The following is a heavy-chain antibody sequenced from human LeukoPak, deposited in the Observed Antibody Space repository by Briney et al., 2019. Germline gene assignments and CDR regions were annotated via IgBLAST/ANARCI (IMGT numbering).Heavy chain of an antibody. V-gene: IGHV1-18*01. CDR3: ARELSGDSSGYYSWFDP. CDR1: GYTFTSYG. CDR2: VSAYNGNT. D-gene: IGHD3-22*01. J-gene: IGHJ5*02. Sequence: ASVKVSCKASGYTFTSYGISWVRQAPGQGLEWMGWVSAYNGNTNYAQKLQGRVTMATDTSTSTAYMELRSLRSDDTAVYYCARELSGDSSGYYSWFDPWGQGTLVTVSS.